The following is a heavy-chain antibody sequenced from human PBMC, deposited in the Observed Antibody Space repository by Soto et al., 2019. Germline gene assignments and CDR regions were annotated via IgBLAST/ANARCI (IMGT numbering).Heavy chain of an antibody. CDR1: GYPVTAYY. Sequence: QLHLVQSGAVVKKPGASVTVSCSASGYPVTAYYMHWVRQAPGRGLEWMGGINPATGAAKYTQTFQGRVTLTRDTSTSTVFMELSALTPEDTAVFYCARGGGVGVAGSAAFDMWGQGTLVTVSS. V-gene: IGHV1-2*02. J-gene: IGHJ3*02. CDR3: ARGGGVGVAGSAAFDM. CDR2: INPATGAA. D-gene: IGHD3-3*01.